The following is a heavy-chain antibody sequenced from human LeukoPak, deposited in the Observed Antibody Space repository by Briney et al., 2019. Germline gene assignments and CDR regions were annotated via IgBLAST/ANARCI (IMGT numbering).Heavy chain of an antibody. CDR3: ARGDARGYSYGHFHFDH. J-gene: IGHJ4*01. CDR1: GASFSSYH. CDR2: IYYSGST. V-gene: IGHV4-59*01. D-gene: IGHD5-18*01. Sequence: SETLSLTCSVSGASFSSYHWSWIRQPPGKGLEWIGYIYYSGSTNYNPSLKSRVTVSVDTSKNQFSLKLSSVTAADTAVYYCARGDARGYSYGHFHFDHWGHGTLVTVSS.